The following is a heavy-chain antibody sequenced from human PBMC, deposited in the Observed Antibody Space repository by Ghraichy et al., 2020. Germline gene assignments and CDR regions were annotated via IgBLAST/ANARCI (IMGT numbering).Heavy chain of an antibody. CDR1: GFPFSTYW. CDR2: IKSDGSYT. J-gene: IGHJ4*02. Sequence: LSLTCAASGFPFSTYWMHWVRQAPGEGPVWVSRIKSDGSYTNYADSVQGRFTISRDNAKNTLYLQMNSLRAEDTAVYYCARGNSGYTLDWGRGTRVTVSS. V-gene: IGHV3-74*01. CDR3: ARGNSGYTLD. D-gene: IGHD5-18*01.